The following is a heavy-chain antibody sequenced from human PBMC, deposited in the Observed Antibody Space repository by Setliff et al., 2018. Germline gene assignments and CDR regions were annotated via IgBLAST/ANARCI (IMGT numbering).Heavy chain of an antibody. Sequence: TLSLTCTVSGGSISRGSYDWSWIRQHPGKGLEWIGYIYYSGSTYYNPSLKSRVTISVDTSKNQFSLKLSSVTAADTAVYYCARGGPTLTISRVLVVSSFDPWGQGSRVTVSS. D-gene: IGHD3-3*01. CDR2: IYYSGST. CDR3: ARGGPTLTISRVLVVSSFDP. CDR1: GGSISRGSYD. J-gene: IGHJ5*02. V-gene: IGHV4-31*03.